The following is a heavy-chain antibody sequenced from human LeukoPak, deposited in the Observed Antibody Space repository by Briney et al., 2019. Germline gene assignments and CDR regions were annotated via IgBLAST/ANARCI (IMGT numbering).Heavy chain of an antibody. Sequence: GGSLRLSCAASGFTFSSYAMHWVRQAPGKGLEWVAVISYDGSNKYYADSVKGRFTISRDNSKNTLYLQMDSLRAEDTAVYYCAREQAAAGTGRWFDPWGQGTLVTVSS. CDR3: AREQAAAGTGRWFDP. V-gene: IGHV3-30-3*01. CDR2: ISYDGSNK. J-gene: IGHJ5*02. CDR1: GFTFSSYA. D-gene: IGHD6-13*01.